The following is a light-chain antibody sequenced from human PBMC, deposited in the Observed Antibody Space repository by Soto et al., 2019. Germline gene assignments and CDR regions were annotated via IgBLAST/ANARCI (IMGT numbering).Light chain of an antibody. Sequence: DIQMTQSPSTLSASVGDRVTITCRASQSIRSWLAWYQQKPGKAPKLLIYTASSLESGVPSRFSGSGSGTDFTLTISSLLPDDFATYYCQQYNSYSWTFGQGTKVEIK. CDR2: TAS. CDR1: QSIRSW. CDR3: QQYNSYSWT. J-gene: IGKJ1*01. V-gene: IGKV1-5*03.